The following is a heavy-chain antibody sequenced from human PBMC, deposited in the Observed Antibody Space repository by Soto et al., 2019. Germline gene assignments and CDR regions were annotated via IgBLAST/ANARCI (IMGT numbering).Heavy chain of an antibody. V-gene: IGHV3-30-3*01. CDR3: ARVYRGYSYGYIDY. Sequence: PVGSLRLSCAASGFTFSSYAMHWVRQAPGKGLEWVAVISYDGSNKYYADSVKGRFTISRDNSKNTLYLQMNSLRAEDTAVYYCARVYRGYSYGYIDYWGQGTLVTVS. CDR2: ISYDGSNK. CDR1: GFTFSSYA. J-gene: IGHJ4*02. D-gene: IGHD5-18*01.